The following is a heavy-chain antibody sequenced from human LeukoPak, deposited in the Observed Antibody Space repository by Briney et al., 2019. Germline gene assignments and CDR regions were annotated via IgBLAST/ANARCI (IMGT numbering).Heavy chain of an antibody. D-gene: IGHD6-6*01. CDR2: INWNGGST. CDR1: GFTFDDYG. J-gene: IGHJ4*02. Sequence: PGGSLRLSCAAAGFTFDDYGMSWVRQAPGKGLEWVSGINWNGGSTGYADSVKGRFTISRDNAKNSLYLQMNSLRAEDTAVYYCARDAYSSSRGYYFDYWGQGTLVTVSS. V-gene: IGHV3-20*04. CDR3: ARDAYSSSRGYYFDY.